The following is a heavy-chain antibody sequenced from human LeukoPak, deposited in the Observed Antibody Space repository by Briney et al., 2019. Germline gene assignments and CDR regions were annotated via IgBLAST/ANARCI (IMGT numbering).Heavy chain of an antibody. CDR3: ARDHGGVFWFDP. D-gene: IGHD4-23*01. J-gene: IGHJ5*02. V-gene: IGHV3-7*01. CDR1: GFTFSSYW. CDR2: IKQDGSEK. Sequence: PGGSLRLSCAASGFTFSSYWMSWVRHAPGKGLECLANIKQDGSEKYYVDSVKGRFTISRDNAKNSLYLQMNSLRAEDTAVYYCARDHGGVFWFDPWGQGTLVTVSS.